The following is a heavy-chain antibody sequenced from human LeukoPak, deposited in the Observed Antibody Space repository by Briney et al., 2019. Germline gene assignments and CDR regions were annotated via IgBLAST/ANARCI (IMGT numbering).Heavy chain of an antibody. CDR1: GFTFSDYY. CDR2: ISSSGSTI. D-gene: IGHD3-3*01. V-gene: IGHV3-11*04. J-gene: IGHJ4*02. CDR3: ASVYDFWVLAY. Sequence: GGSLRLSCAVSGFTFSDYYMSWIRQAPGKGLEWVSYISSSGSTIYYADSVKGRFTISRDNAKNSLYLQMNSLRAEDTAVYYCASVYDFWVLAYWGQGTLVTVSS.